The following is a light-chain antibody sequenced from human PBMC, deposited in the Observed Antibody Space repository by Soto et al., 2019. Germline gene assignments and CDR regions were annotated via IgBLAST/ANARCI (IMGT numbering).Light chain of an antibody. V-gene: IGKV3-15*01. J-gene: IGKJ4*01. CDR3: QQYIRWPLT. Sequence: EIVLTQSPATLSLSPGERATLSCRASHRVSSNLAWYQQKPGQAPSLLIYGASTRATGTPARFSGSGSGTEFTLTISSLQSEDFAVYYCQQYIRWPLTFGGGTKVDIK. CDR1: HRVSSN. CDR2: GAS.